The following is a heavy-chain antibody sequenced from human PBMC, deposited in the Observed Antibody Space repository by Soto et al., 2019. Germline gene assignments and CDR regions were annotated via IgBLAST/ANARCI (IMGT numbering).Heavy chain of an antibody. Sequence: QVQLVESGGGVVQPERSLRLSCAASGFTFSSYGMHWVRQAPGKGLEWVAVIWYDGSNKYYADSVKGRFTISRDNSKNTLYLQMNSLRAEDTAVYYCARGGRYYDILTGYYGDYWGQGTLVTVSS. J-gene: IGHJ4*02. CDR2: IWYDGSNK. V-gene: IGHV3-33*01. CDR1: GFTFSSYG. D-gene: IGHD3-9*01. CDR3: ARGGRYYDILTGYYGDY.